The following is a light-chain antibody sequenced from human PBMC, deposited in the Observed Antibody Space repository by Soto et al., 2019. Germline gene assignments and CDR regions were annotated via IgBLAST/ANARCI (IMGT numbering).Light chain of an antibody. V-gene: IGKV3-20*01. CDR3: QQYGSSPPT. Sequence: IGLTQSPGTLSLSPGDRTTLSCRASQSISRYLAWYQQKPGQGPRLLIYGASSRATGTPDRFSGSGSGTDFTLTINRLEPEDFALYYCQQYGSSPPTFGQGTKVDIK. CDR1: QSISRY. J-gene: IGKJ1*01. CDR2: GAS.